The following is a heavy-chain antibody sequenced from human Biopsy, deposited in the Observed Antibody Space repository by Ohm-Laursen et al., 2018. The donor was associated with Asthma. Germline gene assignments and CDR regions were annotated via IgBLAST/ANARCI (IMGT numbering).Heavy chain of an antibody. CDR2: IKKDGSEK. CDR1: GFTFGDYW. D-gene: IGHD3-22*01. J-gene: IGHJ4*02. CDR3: AKARIHHFYDSSGYYQHD. Sequence: SLRLSCTASGFTFGDYWMSWVRQVPGKGLEWVANIKKDGSEKYYVDSVRGRFTISRDYSKNTLYLQMHSLRAEDTAVYYCAKARIHHFYDSSGYYQHDWGQGTLVTVSS. V-gene: IGHV3-7*01.